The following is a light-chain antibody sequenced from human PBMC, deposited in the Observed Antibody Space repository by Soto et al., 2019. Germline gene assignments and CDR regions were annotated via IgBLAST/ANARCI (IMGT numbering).Light chain of an antibody. Sequence: DIQMTQSPSSVSASVGDRVTITCRASQGISSWLAWYQQQPGKAPKLLIYAASIVQSGVPSRFSGSGSRTSFTLTSSSLQPEVFATYYGQQANSFPLTFGEGTKVEIK. CDR3: QQANSFPLT. J-gene: IGKJ4*01. CDR2: AAS. V-gene: IGKV1-12*01. CDR1: QGISSW.